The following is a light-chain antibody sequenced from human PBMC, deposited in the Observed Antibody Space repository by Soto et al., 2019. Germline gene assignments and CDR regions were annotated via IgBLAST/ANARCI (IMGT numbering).Light chain of an antibody. CDR1: SSDIGTFDY. Sequence: QSPLTQPASVSGSPGQSITFSCTGTSSDIGTFDYVSWYQHHPGKAPKLMIYEVSNRPSGVSNRFPGSKSGNTASLTISGLQAEDEADYYCSSYSTGSTLYVFGTGTKLTVL. CDR2: EVS. J-gene: IGLJ1*01. V-gene: IGLV2-14*01. CDR3: SSYSTGSTLYV.